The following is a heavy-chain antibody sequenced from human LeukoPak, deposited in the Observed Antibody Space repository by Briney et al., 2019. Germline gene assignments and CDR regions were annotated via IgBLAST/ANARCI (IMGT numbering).Heavy chain of an antibody. D-gene: IGHD6-13*01. Sequence: ASVKVSCKAAGYSFTTFHINWVRQAPGQGLEWMGWINPKSGGTNYAQKFQGRVTMTRDTSISTAYMELNRLRSDDTAIYYCATRGIVSTGICYWGQGTLVTVSS. J-gene: IGHJ4*02. CDR2: INPKSGGT. CDR1: GYSFTTFH. CDR3: ATRGIVSTGICY. V-gene: IGHV1-2*02.